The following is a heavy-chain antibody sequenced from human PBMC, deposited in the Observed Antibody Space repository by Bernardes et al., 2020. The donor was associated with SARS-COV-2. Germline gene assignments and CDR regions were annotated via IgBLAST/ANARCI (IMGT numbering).Heavy chain of an antibody. CDR3: ARERGGGYFDS. D-gene: IGHD3-16*01. Sequence: GGALRPSRADPGFTLSSYALSWGRQAPGEGPGWGLPISGSGDNTQIIFYPDSVKGRFTIPRDNSMNTLYLQMSGLRVEDTAVYYCARERGGGYFDSWGQGSLVTVSS. CDR2: ISGSGDNTQII. CDR1: GFTLSSYA. V-gene: IGHV3-23*01. J-gene: IGHJ4*02.